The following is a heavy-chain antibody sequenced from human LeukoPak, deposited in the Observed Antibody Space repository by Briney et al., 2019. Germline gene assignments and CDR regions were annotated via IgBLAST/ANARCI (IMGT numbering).Heavy chain of an antibody. CDR2: ISYDGSNK. Sequence: GRSLGLSCAASGFTFSSYGMHWVRQAPGKGLEWVAVISYDGSNKYYADSVKGRFTISRDNSKNTLYLQMNSLRAEDTAVYYCAKSIRGIADFDYWGQGTLVTVSS. V-gene: IGHV3-30*18. CDR1: GFTFSSYG. CDR3: AKSIRGIADFDY. D-gene: IGHD6-13*01. J-gene: IGHJ4*02.